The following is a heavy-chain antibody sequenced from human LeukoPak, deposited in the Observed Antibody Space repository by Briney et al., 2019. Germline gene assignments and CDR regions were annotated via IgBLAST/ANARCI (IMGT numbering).Heavy chain of an antibody. V-gene: IGHV3-9*01. Sequence: GGSLRLSCAASGFTFDDYAMHWVRHAPGKGLEWVSGISWNSGSIGYADSVKGRFTISRDNAKNSLYLQMNSLRAEDTALYYCAKDKAPIVATDYYYYGMDVWGQETTVTVSS. J-gene: IGHJ6*02. CDR1: GFTFDDYA. CDR3: AKDKAPIVATDYYYYGMDV. CDR2: ISWNSGSI. D-gene: IGHD5-12*01.